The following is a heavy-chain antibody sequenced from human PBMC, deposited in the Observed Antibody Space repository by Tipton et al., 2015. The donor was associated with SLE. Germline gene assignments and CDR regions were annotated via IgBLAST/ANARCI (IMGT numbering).Heavy chain of an antibody. V-gene: IGHV4-34*01. Sequence: TLSLTCAVYGGSFSGYYWSWIRQPPGKGLEWIGEINHSGSTNYNPSLKSRVTISVDTSKNQFSLKLSSVTAADTAVYYCARGILEWPEYWGQGTQVTVSS. D-gene: IGHD3-3*01. J-gene: IGHJ4*02. CDR1: GGSFSGYY. CDR3: ARGILEWPEY. CDR2: INHSGST.